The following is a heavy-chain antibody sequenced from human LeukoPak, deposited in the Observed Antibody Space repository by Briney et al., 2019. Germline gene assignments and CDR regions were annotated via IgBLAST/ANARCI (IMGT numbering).Heavy chain of an antibody. Sequence: GESLKISCKGSGYSFTSYWIGWVRQMPGKGLEWMGIIYPGDSDTRYSPSFQGQVTISADKSISTAYLQWGSLKASDTAMYYCARLPYYYDSSGYPHDAFDIWGQGTMVTVSS. V-gene: IGHV5-51*01. CDR3: ARLPYYYDSSGYPHDAFDI. CDR1: GYSFTSYW. J-gene: IGHJ3*02. CDR2: IYPGDSDT. D-gene: IGHD3-22*01.